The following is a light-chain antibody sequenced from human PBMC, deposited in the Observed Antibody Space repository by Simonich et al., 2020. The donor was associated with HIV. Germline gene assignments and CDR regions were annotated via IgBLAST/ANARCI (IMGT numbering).Light chain of an antibody. CDR2: DVG. CDR1: YTDVGAYNY. Sequence: QSALTQPASVSGSPRQSITISCTGTYTDVGAYNYVSWYQQFPGKAPKLIIYDVGKRPSGVSSRFSGSKSGNAASLTISGLQAEDEADYYCSSYTSITTWVFGEGTKLTVL. CDR3: SSYTSITTWV. V-gene: IGLV2-14*01. J-gene: IGLJ3*02.